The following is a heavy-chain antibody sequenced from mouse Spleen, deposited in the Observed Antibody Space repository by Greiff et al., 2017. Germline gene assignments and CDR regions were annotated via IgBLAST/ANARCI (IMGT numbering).Heavy chain of an antibody. CDR1: GYTFTDYN. CDR3: ARSEYGSSYDAMDY. J-gene: IGHJ4*01. CDR2: INPNNGGT. Sequence: VQLKQSGPELVKPGASVKIPCKASGYTFTDYNMDWVKQCHGKSLEWIGDINPNNGGTIYNQKFKGKATLTVDKSSSTAYMELRSLTSEDTAVYYCARSEYGSSYDAMDYWGQGTSVTVSS. V-gene: IGHV1-18*01. D-gene: IGHD1-1*01.